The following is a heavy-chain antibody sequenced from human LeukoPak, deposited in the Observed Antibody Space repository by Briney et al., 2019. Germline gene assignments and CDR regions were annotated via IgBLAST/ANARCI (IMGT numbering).Heavy chain of an antibody. Sequence: SETLSLTCTVSGGSISSYYWSWIRQPPGKGLEWIGYIYYSGSTNYNPSLKSRVTISVDTSKNQFSLQLNSVTPEDTAVYYCARGEVYDYWGQGTLVTVSS. CDR1: GGSISSYY. V-gene: IGHV4-59*12. CDR3: ARGEVYDY. D-gene: IGHD1-26*01. J-gene: IGHJ4*02. CDR2: IYYSGST.